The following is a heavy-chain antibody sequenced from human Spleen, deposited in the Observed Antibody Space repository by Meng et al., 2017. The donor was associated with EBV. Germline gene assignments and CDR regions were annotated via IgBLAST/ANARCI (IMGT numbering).Heavy chain of an antibody. D-gene: IGHD5-12*01. CDR2: INTNTGSP. CDR3: ARGLDSRGYTAY. J-gene: IGHJ4*02. V-gene: IGHV7-4-1*02. CDR1: GYTFSNYA. Sequence: QVVVVQTGYDLKKPGASSNVSFKTSGYTFSNYAIIWVRQAPGQGLQWIGWINTNTGSPAYAQGFTGRFLSSLDTSVSTAYLQINRLKPEDTAVYYCARGLDSRGYTAYWGQGTLVTVSS.